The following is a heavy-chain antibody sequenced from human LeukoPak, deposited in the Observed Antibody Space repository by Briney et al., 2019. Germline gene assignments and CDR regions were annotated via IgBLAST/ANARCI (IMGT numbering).Heavy chain of an antibody. V-gene: IGHV1-69*13. CDR3: ARARRYNWNYGAPYYYYMDV. D-gene: IGHD1-7*01. CDR2: IIPIFGTA. J-gene: IGHJ6*03. Sequence: SVKVSCKASGGTFSSYAISWVRQAPGQGLEWMGGIIPIFGTANYAQKFQGRVTITADESTSTAYMELSSLRSEDTAVYYCARARRYNWNYGAPYYYYMDVWGKGTTVTVSS. CDR1: GGTFSSYA.